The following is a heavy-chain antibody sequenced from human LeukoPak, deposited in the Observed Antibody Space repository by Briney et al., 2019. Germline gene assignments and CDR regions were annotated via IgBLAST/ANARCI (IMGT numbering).Heavy chain of an antibody. Sequence: PGGSLRLSCAASGFTFSIYGMHWVRQAPGKGREWVAVIWYDGSNKYYADSVKGRFTISRDNSKNTLYLQMNGLRVDDTAVYYCARAALAAAATVFDYWGQGTLVTVSS. J-gene: IGHJ4*02. D-gene: IGHD6-13*01. V-gene: IGHV3-33*01. CDR2: IWYDGSNK. CDR1: GFTFSIYG. CDR3: ARAALAAAATVFDY.